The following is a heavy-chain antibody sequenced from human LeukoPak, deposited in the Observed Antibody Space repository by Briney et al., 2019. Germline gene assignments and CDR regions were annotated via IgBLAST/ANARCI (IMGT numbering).Heavy chain of an antibody. D-gene: IGHD3-22*01. Sequence: PSETLSLTCTVSGGSISSSSYYWGWIRQPPGKGLEWIGSIYYSGSTNYNPSLKSRVTISVDTSKNQFSLKLSSVTAADTAVYYCASDYDSSGYDILAFDIWGQGTMVTVSS. CDR1: GGSISSSSYY. V-gene: IGHV4-39*07. CDR2: IYYSGST. J-gene: IGHJ3*02. CDR3: ASDYDSSGYDILAFDI.